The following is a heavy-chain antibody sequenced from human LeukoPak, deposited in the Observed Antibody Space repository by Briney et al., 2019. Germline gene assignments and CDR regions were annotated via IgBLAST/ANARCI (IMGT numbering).Heavy chain of an antibody. CDR3: AKDPSSGYYSDAFDI. Sequence: GGSLRLSCAASGFTFSSYGMHWVRQAPGKGLEWVAVISYDGSNKYYADSVKGRFTISRDNSKNALYLQMNSLRAEDTAVYYCAKDPSSGYYSDAFDIWGQGTMVTVSS. J-gene: IGHJ3*02. CDR1: GFTFSSYG. D-gene: IGHD3-22*01. CDR2: ISYDGSNK. V-gene: IGHV3-30*18.